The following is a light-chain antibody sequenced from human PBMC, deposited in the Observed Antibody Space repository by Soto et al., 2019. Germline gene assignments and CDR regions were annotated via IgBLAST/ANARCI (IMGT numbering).Light chain of an antibody. CDR3: QKYNSCWT. J-gene: IGKJ1*01. Sequence: DIQMTQSPSNLSGSVGDRFTITCRASQTISSWLAWYQQKPGKAPKLLIYDASSLESGVPSRFSGSGSGTEFTLTISSLQPEDIATYYCQKYNSCWTFGQGGKVDIK. CDR2: DAS. CDR1: QTISSW. V-gene: IGKV1-5*01.